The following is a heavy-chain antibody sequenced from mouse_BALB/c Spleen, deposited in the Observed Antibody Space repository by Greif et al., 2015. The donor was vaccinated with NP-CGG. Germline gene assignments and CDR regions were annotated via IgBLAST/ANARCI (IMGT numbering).Heavy chain of an antibody. J-gene: IGHJ2*01. CDR1: GYTFTDYW. V-gene: IGHV1-69*01. Sequence: QVQLQQSGAELVMPGASVKMSCKASGYTFTDYWMHWVKQRPGQGLEWIGAIDTSDSYTSYNQKFKGKATLTVDESSSTAYMQLSSLTSEDSAVYYCAREGANWDYWGQGTTLTVSS. D-gene: IGHD4-1*01. CDR2: IDTSDSYT. CDR3: AREGANWDY.